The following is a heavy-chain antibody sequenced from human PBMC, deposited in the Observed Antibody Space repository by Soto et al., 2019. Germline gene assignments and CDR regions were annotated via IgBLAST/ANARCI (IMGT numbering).Heavy chain of an antibody. CDR1: GGSVSSGSYY. CDR3: ERDQWNAFDI. V-gene: IGHV4-61*01. Sequence: QVQLQESGPGLVKPSETLSLTCTASGGSVSSGSYYWSWIRQPPGKGLEWIGYIYYSGSTNYNPSLKSRFHISVDTSKNQFSLKLSSVTAAETAVYYCERDQWNAFDIWGQGTMVTVSS. D-gene: IGHD6-19*01. CDR2: IYYSGST. J-gene: IGHJ3*02.